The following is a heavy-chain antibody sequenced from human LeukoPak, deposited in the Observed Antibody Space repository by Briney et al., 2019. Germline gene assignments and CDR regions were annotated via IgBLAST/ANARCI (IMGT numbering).Heavy chain of an antibody. CDR3: ASLHRSRDY. CDR2: IYYSGST. CDR1: GGSISSYY. V-gene: IGHV4-59*08. D-gene: IGHD3-10*01. Sequence: SETLSLTCTVSGGSISSYYWSWIRQPPGKGLEWIGYIYYSGSTNYNPSLKSRVTISVDTSKNQFSLKLSSVTAADTAVYYCASLHRSRDYWGQGTLVTVSS. J-gene: IGHJ4*02.